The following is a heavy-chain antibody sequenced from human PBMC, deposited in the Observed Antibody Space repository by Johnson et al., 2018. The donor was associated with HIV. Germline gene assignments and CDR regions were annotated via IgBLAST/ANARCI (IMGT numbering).Heavy chain of an antibody. V-gene: IGHV3-30*04. CDR3: ANDLLEVVPYAFDI. CDR2: ISYDGSNK. J-gene: IGHJ3*02. D-gene: IGHD2-2*01. CDR1: GFTFSSYA. Sequence: QVQLVESGGGVVQPGRSLRLSCAASGFTFSSYAMHWVRQAPGKGLEWVAVISYDGSNKYYADSVKGRFTISRDNSKNTLYLQMNSLRAEDTAVYYCANDLLEVVPYAFDIWGQGTMVTVSS.